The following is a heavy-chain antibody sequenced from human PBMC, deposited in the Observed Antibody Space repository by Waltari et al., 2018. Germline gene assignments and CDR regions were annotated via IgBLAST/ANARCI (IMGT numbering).Heavy chain of an antibody. D-gene: IGHD3-10*01. CDR2: IYHSGST. V-gene: IGHV4-39*01. Sequence: QLQLQESGPGLVTPSETLSLTCTVPGGSISRSNYYWGRIRQPPGKGLDWIAGIYHSGSTYYNPSLKRRVTISVDTSKNQFSLKLTSVTAADTAVYYCARIYGSGSPIPSVDYWGQGTLVTVSS. CDR3: ARIYGSGSPIPSVDY. CDR1: GGSISRSNYY. J-gene: IGHJ4*02.